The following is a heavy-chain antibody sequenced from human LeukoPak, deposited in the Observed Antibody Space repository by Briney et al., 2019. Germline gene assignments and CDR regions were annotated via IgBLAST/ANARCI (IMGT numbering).Heavy chain of an antibody. CDR1: GGSISSSSYY. J-gene: IGHJ4*02. V-gene: IGHV4-39*07. Sequence: SETLPLTCTVSGGSISSSSYYWGWIRQPPGKGLEWIGSIYYSGSTYYNPSLKSRVTISVDTSKNQFSLKLSSVTAADTAVYYCARDSRIITDWGQGTLVTVSS. D-gene: IGHD3-10*01. CDR2: IYYSGST. CDR3: ARDSRIITD.